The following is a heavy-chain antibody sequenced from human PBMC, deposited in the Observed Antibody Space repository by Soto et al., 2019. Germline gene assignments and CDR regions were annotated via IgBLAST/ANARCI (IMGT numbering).Heavy chain of an antibody. CDR3: ARNGTAMALNWFDP. J-gene: IGHJ5*02. CDR1: GFTFSSYA. D-gene: IGHD5-18*01. V-gene: IGHV3-30-3*01. Sequence: GGSLRLSCAASGFTFSSYAVHWVRQPPGKGLEWVAVISYDGSNEYYADSVKGRFTISRDNSKNTVYLQLNSLRAEDTAVYYCARNGTAMALNWFDPWGQGTLVTVSS. CDR2: ISYDGSNE.